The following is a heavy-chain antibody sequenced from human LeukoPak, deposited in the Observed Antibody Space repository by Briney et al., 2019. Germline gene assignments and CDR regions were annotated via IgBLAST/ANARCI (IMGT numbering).Heavy chain of an antibody. V-gene: IGHV3-48*04. CDR3: ARDQPGIRSQPCDY. Sequence: PGGSLRLSCAASGFSFSVYSMNWVRQAPGKGLEWVSYISGSSSTIYYADSVEGRFTISRDNAKNSLYLQMNSLRAEDTAVYYCARDQPGIRSQPCDYWGQGTLVTVSS. D-gene: IGHD1-14*01. J-gene: IGHJ4*02. CDR1: GFSFSVYS. CDR2: ISGSSSTI.